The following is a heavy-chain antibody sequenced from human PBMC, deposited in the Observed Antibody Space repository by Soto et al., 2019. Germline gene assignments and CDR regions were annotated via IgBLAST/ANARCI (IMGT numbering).Heavy chain of an antibody. CDR1: GYAFTLFN. V-gene: IGHV1-3*01. CDR2: INAGNGNT. D-gene: IGHD2-15*01. Sequence: GASVKVSCKASGYAFTLFNIHWVRQAPGQRLEWMGWINAGNGNTKYSQKFQGRVTFTRDTSASTAYMELSSLRSEDTAVYYCARDILFDYWGQGTLVTVSS. CDR3: ARDILFDY. J-gene: IGHJ4*02.